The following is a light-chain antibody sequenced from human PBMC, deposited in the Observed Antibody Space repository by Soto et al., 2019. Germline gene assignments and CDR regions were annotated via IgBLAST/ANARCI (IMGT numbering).Light chain of an antibody. J-gene: IGLJ1*01. CDR2: EVS. CDR3: SSYTSSSTPDV. CDR1: SSDVGGYNY. Sequence: QSVLTQPASVSGSPGQSITISCTGTSSDVGGYNYVSWYQQHPGKAPKLMIYEVSNRPSGVSKRFSGSKSVNTASLTISGLQAEDEADYYCSSYTSSSTPDVFATGTQLTVL. V-gene: IGLV2-14*01.